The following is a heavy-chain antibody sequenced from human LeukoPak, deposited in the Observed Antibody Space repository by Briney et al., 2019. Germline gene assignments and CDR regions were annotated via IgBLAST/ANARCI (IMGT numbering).Heavy chain of an antibody. D-gene: IGHD3-16*02. Sequence: SETLSLSCTVSGGSISSYYWSWIRQPPGKGLEWIGYIYYSGSTNHNPSLKSRVTISVDTSKNQFSLKLSSVTAADTAVYYCARGLGYTYYWGQGTLVTVSS. CDR2: IYYSGST. CDR1: GGSISSYY. CDR3: ARGLGYTYY. J-gene: IGHJ4*02. V-gene: IGHV4-59*08.